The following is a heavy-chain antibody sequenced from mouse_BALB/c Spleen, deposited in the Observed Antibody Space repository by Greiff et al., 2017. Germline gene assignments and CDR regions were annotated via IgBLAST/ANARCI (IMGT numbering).Heavy chain of an antibody. V-gene: IGHV7-3*02. CDR2: IRNKANGYTT. CDR3: ARNDYGGFYAMDY. CDR1: GFTFTDYY. J-gene: IGHJ4*01. D-gene: IGHD2-4*01. Sequence: EVKLMESGGGLVQPGGSLRLSCATSGFTFTDYYMGWVRQPPGKALEWLGFIRNKANGYTTEYSLSVKGRFTIARDNSQSILYLQMITLRAEDSATYYCARNDYGGFYAMDYWGQGTSVTVSS.